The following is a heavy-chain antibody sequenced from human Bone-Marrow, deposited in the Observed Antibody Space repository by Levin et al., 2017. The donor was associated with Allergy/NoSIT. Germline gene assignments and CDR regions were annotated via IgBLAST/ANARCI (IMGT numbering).Heavy chain of an antibody. CDR1: GYIFTDYD. J-gene: IGHJ4*02. V-gene: IGHV1-8*01. Sequence: GESLKISCKASGYIFTDYDIHWVRQAAGQGPEWLGWINPNSGYAGNSQTFQGRVTMTRDTSARTAYMELSRLRSDDTAVYYCARGSAWSHFDSWGQGTLVTVYS. CDR3: ARGSAWSHFDS. D-gene: IGHD6-19*01. CDR2: INPNSGYA.